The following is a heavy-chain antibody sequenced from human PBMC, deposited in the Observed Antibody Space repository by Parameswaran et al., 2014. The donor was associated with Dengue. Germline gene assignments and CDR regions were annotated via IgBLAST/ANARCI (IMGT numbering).Heavy chain of an antibody. CDR2: ISWNSGSI. CDR3: AKDISGSGSRLGYGMDV. V-gene: IGHV3-9*01. J-gene: IGHJ6*02. D-gene: IGHD3-10*01. Sequence: PGKGLEWVSGISWNSGSIGYADSVKGRFTISRDNAKNSLYLQMNSLRAEDTALYYCAKDISGSGSRLGYGMDVWGQGTTVTVSS.